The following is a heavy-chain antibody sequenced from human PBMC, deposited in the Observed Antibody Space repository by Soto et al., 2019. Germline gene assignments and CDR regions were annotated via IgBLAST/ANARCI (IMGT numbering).Heavy chain of an antibody. CDR3: ARHFSDIVVVPANAFDI. CDR1: GYSFTSYW. V-gene: IGHV5-10-1*01. CDR2: IDPSDSYT. D-gene: IGHD2-2*01. J-gene: IGHJ3*02. Sequence: GESLKISCKGSGYSFTSYWISWVRQMPGKGLEWMGRIDPSDSYTNYSPSFQGHVTISADKSISTAYLQWSSLKASDTAMYYCARHFSDIVVVPANAFDIWGQGTMVIVSS.